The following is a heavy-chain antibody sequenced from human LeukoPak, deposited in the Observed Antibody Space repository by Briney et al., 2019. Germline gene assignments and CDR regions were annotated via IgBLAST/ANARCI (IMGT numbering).Heavy chain of an antibody. CDR3: ARVERYSYGFDY. J-gene: IGHJ4*02. Sequence: PSETLSLTCTVSGGSISSYYWSWIRQPPGKGLEWIGYIYTSGSTNYNLSLKSRVTISVDTSKNQFSLKLSSVTAADTAVYYCARVERYSYGFDYWGQGTLVTVSS. CDR1: GGSISSYY. D-gene: IGHD5-18*01. V-gene: IGHV4-4*09. CDR2: IYTSGST.